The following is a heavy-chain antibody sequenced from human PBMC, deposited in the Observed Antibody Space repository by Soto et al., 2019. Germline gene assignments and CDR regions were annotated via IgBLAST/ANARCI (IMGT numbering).Heavy chain of an antibody. CDR1: GGSISSYY. CDR3: ARSVLNYDFWSGYYGY. D-gene: IGHD3-3*01. J-gene: IGHJ4*02. CDR2: IYYSGST. Sequence: TLSLTCTVSGGSISSYYWSWIRQPPGKGLEWIGYIYYSGSTNYNPSLKSRVTISVDTSKNQFSLKLSSVTAADTAVYYCARSVLNYDFWSGYYGYWGQGTLVTVSS. V-gene: IGHV4-59*08.